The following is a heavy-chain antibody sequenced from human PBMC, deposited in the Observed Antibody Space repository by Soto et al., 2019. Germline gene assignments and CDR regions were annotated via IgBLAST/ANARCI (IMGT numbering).Heavy chain of an antibody. D-gene: IGHD4-17*01. CDR3: ATVFEY. CDR1: GFALSSNW. J-gene: IGHJ4*02. CDR2: INHDATGT. Sequence: PGGSLRLSCAVSGFALSSNWMHWVRQAPGKGLVWVSRINHDATGTSYADSVKGRFTISRDDAKNTVFLQMNSLSAEDTAVYYYATVFEYWGQGILFTVSS. V-gene: IGHV3-74*01.